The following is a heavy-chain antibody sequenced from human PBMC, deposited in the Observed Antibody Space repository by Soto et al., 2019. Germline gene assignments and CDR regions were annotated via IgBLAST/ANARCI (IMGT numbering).Heavy chain of an antibody. D-gene: IGHD5-12*01. Sequence: QVQLVESGGGVVQPGRSLRLSCAASGFTFSSYAMHWVRQAPGKGLEWVAVISYDGSNKYYADSVKGRFTISRDNSKNTRYLQMNSLRAEDRAVYYCARSGKDGYNSYFDYWGQGTLVTVSS. V-gene: IGHV3-30-3*01. CDR2: ISYDGSNK. J-gene: IGHJ4*02. CDR1: GFTFSSYA. CDR3: ARSGKDGYNSYFDY.